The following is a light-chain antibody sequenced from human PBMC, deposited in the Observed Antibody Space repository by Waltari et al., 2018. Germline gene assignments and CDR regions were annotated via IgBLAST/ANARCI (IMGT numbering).Light chain of an antibody. J-gene: IGKJ2*01. V-gene: IGKV1-39*01. CDR1: QSIINY. Sequence: DIQITQSPSSLSASVEDRVTITCRASQSIINYLNWYQQKPGKAPEVLIYAASNLQSGVPSRFSGSASGTDFTLTISSLQPEDFASYYCQQTYGTPLTFGQGTKLEIK. CDR3: QQTYGTPLT. CDR2: AAS.